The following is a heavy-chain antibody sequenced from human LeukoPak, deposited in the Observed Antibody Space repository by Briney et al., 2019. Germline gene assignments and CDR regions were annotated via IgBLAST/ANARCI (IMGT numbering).Heavy chain of an antibody. V-gene: IGHV1-18*01. CDR3: ARDRGRLMAYGDYVPDVIEY. CDR1: GGTFSSYA. CDR2: ISAYNGNT. D-gene: IGHD4-17*01. J-gene: IGHJ4*02. Sequence: GASVTVSCTASGGTFSSYAISWVRQAPGQGLEWMGWISAYNGNTKYAQKLQDRVTMTTDTSTSTAYMEMRSLSSDDTAVYYCARDRGRLMAYGDYVPDVIEYWGQGTLVTVSS.